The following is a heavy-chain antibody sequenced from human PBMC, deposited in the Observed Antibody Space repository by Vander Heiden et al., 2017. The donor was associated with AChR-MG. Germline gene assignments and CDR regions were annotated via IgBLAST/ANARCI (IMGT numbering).Heavy chain of an antibody. D-gene: IGHD6-13*01. Sequence: EVQLLESGGGLVQPGGSLRLSCAASGFTFSSFAISWVRQAPGKGLEWVSVITGSGVSTYYADSVKGRFTISRDNSKNTLYLQMNSLRAEDTAVYYCAKESIAAASIWYFDLWGRGTLVTVSS. J-gene: IGHJ2*01. CDR2: ITGSGVST. CDR3: AKESIAAASIWYFDL. V-gene: IGHV3-23*01. CDR1: GFTFSSFA.